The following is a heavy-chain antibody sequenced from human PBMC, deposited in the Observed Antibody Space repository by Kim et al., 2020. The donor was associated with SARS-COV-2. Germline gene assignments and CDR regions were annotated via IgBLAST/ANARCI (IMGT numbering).Heavy chain of an antibody. V-gene: IGHV3-30-3*01. CDR1: GFTFSSYA. Sequence: GGSLRLSCAASGFTFSSYAMHWVRQAPGKGLEWVAVISYDGSHKYYADSVKGRFTISRDNSKNTLYLQMNSLRAEDTAVYYCARDRTIFGVVTFDAFDIWGQGTMVTVSS. D-gene: IGHD3-3*01. CDR2: ISYDGSHK. CDR3: ARDRTIFGVVTFDAFDI. J-gene: IGHJ3*02.